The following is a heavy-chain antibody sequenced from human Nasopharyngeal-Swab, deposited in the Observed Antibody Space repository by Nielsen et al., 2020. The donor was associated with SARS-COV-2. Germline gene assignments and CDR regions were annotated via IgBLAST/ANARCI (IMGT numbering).Heavy chain of an antibody. D-gene: IGHD3-22*01. CDR3: ARDRSYYYDSSGLEDDY. V-gene: IGHV4-38-2*02. Sequence: SETLSLTCTVSGSSISSGYYWGCIRQPPGKGLEWIGSISHSGSTYYNPSLKSRVTISVDTSKNKFSLKLSSVTAADTAVYYCARDRSYYYDSSGLEDDYWGQGTLVTVSS. CDR1: GSSISSGYY. J-gene: IGHJ4*02. CDR2: ISHSGST.